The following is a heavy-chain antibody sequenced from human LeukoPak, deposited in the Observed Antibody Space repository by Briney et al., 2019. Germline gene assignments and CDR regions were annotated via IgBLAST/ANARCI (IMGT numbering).Heavy chain of an antibody. D-gene: IGHD3-16*01. Sequence: ASVKVSCKASGYTFTSYDINWVRQATGQGLEWMGWMNPNSGNTGYAQRFQGRVTMTRNTSISTAYMELSSLRSEDTAVYYCARGGSRGGAVDYWGRGTLVTVSS. J-gene: IGHJ4*02. V-gene: IGHV1-8*01. CDR3: ARGGSRGGAVDY. CDR1: GYTFTSYD. CDR2: MNPNSGNT.